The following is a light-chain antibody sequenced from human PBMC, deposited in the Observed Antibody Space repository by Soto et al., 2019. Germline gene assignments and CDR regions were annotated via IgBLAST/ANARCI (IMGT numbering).Light chain of an antibody. CDR1: SSDVGSYNL. V-gene: IGLV2-23*01. J-gene: IGLJ2*01. CDR3: CSYAGSSNVV. Sequence: QSALTQPASVSGSPGQSITISCTGTSSDVGSYNLVSWYQHHPGKAPKLMIYEGTKRPSGVSNRFSGSKSGNTASLTISGLQAEDEADYYCCSYAGSSNVVFGGGTKLTVL. CDR2: EGT.